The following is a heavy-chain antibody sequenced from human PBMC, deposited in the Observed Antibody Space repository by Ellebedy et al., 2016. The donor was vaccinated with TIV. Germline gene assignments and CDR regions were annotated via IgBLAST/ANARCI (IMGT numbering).Heavy chain of an antibody. Sequence: GESLKISXAASGFSFNNYWMSWVRQTPGKGLEWVANIKQDGGEKDYVDSVKGRFTISRDNARNSLYLLMNSLRVEDTAVYYCARDGGSYGFRYFDYWGQGTVVTVSS. CDR1: GFSFNNYW. V-gene: IGHV3-7*03. D-gene: IGHD1-26*01. CDR3: ARDGGSYGFRYFDY. J-gene: IGHJ4*02. CDR2: IKQDGGEK.